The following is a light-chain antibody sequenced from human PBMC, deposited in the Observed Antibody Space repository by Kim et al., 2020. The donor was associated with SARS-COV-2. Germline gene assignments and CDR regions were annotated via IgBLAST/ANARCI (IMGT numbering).Light chain of an antibody. J-gene: IGLJ3*02. CDR1: NIGGQS. Sequence: APGGTAAITCGGNNIGGQSVHWYQQRPGQAPVMVIFYDRDRPSGIPERFSGSNSGNTATLTISRVEAGDEADYYCQVWDNTVDHVVFGGGTQLTVL. CDR3: QVWDNTVDHVV. CDR2: YDR. V-gene: IGLV3-21*04.